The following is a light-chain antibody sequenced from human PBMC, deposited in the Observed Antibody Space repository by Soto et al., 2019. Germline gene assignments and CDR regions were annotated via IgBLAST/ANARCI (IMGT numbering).Light chain of an antibody. J-gene: IGKJ2*01. CDR3: QQYGGSPYT. CDR1: QSFAGF. V-gene: IGKV3-20*01. CDR2: DAS. Sequence: PGARATLSCRASQSFAGFLAWYQHKAGQPPRLLIYDASKRATGLPDRFSGTGSGTDFTLTISRLEPEDFAVYYCQQYGGSPYTFGQGTRLEIK.